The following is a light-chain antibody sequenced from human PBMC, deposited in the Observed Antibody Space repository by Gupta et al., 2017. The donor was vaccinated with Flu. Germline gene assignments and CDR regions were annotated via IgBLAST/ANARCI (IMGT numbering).Light chain of an antibody. CDR1: NIRSKS. V-gene: IGLV3-21*02. Sequence: SSVLTQPPSVSVAPGQRARLTCGGDNIRSKSVHWYQQKPGQAPLLVMYDDSDRHSGIPERFSGSNAEKTATLSISRVEAGDEADYYCLVWDSGSDHLVFGGGTKLTVL. CDR2: DDS. J-gene: IGLJ2*01. CDR3: LVWDSGSDHLV.